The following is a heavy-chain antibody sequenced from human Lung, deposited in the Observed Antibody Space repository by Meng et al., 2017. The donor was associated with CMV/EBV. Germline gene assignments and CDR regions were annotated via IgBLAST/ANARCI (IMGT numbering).Heavy chain of an antibody. CDR3: AKSLFDSNDPFDY. J-gene: IGHJ4*02. D-gene: IGHD3-22*01. CDR1: GFTFSSYT. CDR2: IRNTGSVK. V-gene: IGHV3-48*04. Sequence: GGSXRLXXAASGFTFSSYTMNWVRQAPGKGLEWVSYIRNTGSVKHYADSLRGRFTVSRDNAKNSLYLQMTSLRANDTAVYYCAKSLFDSNDPFDYWGQGTXVTVAS.